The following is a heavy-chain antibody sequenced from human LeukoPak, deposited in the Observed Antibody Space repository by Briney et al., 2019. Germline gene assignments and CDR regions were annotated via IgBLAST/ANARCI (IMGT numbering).Heavy chain of an antibody. Sequence: SETLSLTCAVYGGSFSGYYWSWIRQPPGKGLEWIGEINHSGSTNYNPSLKSRVTISVDTSKNQFSPKLSSVTAADTAVYYCARGYFDWFRYYYYGMDVWGQGTTVTVSS. J-gene: IGHJ6*02. D-gene: IGHD3-9*01. CDR1: GGSFSGYY. CDR2: INHSGST. CDR3: ARGYFDWFRYYYYGMDV. V-gene: IGHV4-34*01.